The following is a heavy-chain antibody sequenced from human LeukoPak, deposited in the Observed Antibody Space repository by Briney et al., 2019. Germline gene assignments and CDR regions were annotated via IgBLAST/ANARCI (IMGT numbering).Heavy chain of an antibody. D-gene: IGHD6-13*01. CDR3: AGGAGSWYIIDN. CDR2: INPSGGSP. V-gene: IGHV1-46*01. J-gene: IGHJ4*02. CDR1: GYTFTSRY. Sequence: ASVKVSCKASGYTFTSRYMHWVRQAPGQGLEWMGIINPSGGSPTYAQKFQGRVTMTRDMSTSTVYMQLSSLRSEDTAVYYCAGGAGSWYIIDNWGQGTLVTVSS.